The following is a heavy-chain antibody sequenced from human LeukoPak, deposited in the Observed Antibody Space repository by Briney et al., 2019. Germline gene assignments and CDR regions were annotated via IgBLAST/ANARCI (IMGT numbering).Heavy chain of an antibody. CDR2: SRNKANSYTT. CDR1: GFTFSDHY. Sequence: GGSLRLSCAASGFTFSDHYMDWVRQAPGKGLEWIGRSRNKANSYTTEYAASVKARFTISRDESESSFYLQMESLRSDDTAVYYCAREFRYFDWLLSGPSAFDIWGQGTMVTVSS. CDR3: AREFRYFDWLLSGPSAFDI. J-gene: IGHJ3*02. D-gene: IGHD3-9*01. V-gene: IGHV3-72*01.